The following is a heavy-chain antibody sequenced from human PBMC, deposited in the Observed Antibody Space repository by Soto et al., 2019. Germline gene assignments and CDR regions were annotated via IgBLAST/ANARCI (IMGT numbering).Heavy chain of an antibody. V-gene: IGHV3-15*01. J-gene: IGHJ6*02. CDR1: GFTFSNAW. Sequence: GGSLRLSCAASGFTFSNAWMSWVRQAPGKGLEWVGRIKSKTDGGTTDYAAPVKGRFTISRDDSKNTLYLQMNSLKTEDTAVYYCTTGIAVAGNLYYYYGMDVWGQGTTVTVSS. D-gene: IGHD6-19*01. CDR2: IKSKTDGGTT. CDR3: TTGIAVAGNLYYYYGMDV.